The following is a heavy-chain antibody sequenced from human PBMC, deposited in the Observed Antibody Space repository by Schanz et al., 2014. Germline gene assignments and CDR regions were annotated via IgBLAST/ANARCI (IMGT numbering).Heavy chain of an antibody. V-gene: IGHV1-8*02. CDR2: MNPNSGNP. Sequence: QVQLVQSGAEVKKPGSSMKVSCKASGYDFHIYAYSWVRQAPGQGLEWLGWMNPNSGNPGFAQKFRGRVTMTRNTSMSTAYIELHILTSEDTAVYYCARGRTFDYWGQGTLVTVSS. J-gene: IGHJ4*02. CDR3: ARGRTFDY. CDR1: GYDFHIYA.